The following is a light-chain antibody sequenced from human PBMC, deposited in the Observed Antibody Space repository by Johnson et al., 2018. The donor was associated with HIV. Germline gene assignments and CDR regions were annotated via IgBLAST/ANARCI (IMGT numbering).Light chain of an antibody. CDR2: END. CDR3: GSWDHTLSVFV. Sequence: QSVLTQPPSVSAAPGQKVIISCSGRSSNIGSNYVSWYQHLPGTAPKLLIYENDKRPSGIPDRFSASKSGTSATLDITGLQTGAEGAYCGGSWDHTLSVFVFGAGTKVTVL. V-gene: IGLV1-51*01. CDR1: SSNIGSNY. J-gene: IGLJ1*01.